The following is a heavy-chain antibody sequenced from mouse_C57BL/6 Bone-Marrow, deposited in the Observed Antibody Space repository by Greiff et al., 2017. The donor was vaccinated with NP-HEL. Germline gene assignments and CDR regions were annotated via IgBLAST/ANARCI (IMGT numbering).Heavy chain of an antibody. J-gene: IGHJ2*01. CDR3: ARYYYYGSSFYYFDY. CDR1: GYTFTSYW. D-gene: IGHD1-1*01. Sequence: QVQLQQPGAELVRPGSSVKLSCKASGYTFTSYWMHWVKQRPIQGLEWIGNIDPSDSETHYNQKFKDKATLTVDKSSSTAYMQLSSLTSEDSAVYYCARYYYYGSSFYYFDYWGQGTTLTVSS. CDR2: IDPSDSET. V-gene: IGHV1-52*01.